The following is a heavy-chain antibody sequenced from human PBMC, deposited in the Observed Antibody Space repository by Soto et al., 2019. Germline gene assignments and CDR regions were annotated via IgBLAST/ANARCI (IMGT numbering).Heavy chain of an antibody. CDR3: AKGDNLGPKTGYAFDP. CDR2: TYFRSKWYN. D-gene: IGHD5-12*01. CDR1: GDSVSSNTAS. Sequence: SQTLSLTCAISGDSVSSNTASWNWIRQSPARGLEWLGRTYFRSKWYNDYAVSVKSRIIINPDTSNNQFSLQLNSVTPEDTAVYFCAKGDNLGPKTGYAFDPWGQGIMVTVSS. J-gene: IGHJ5*02. V-gene: IGHV6-1*01.